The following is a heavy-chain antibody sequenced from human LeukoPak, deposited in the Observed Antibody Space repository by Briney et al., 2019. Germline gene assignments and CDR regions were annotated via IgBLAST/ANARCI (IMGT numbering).Heavy chain of an antibody. V-gene: IGHV3-48*01. D-gene: IGHD6-13*01. CDR3: AKANYSSSWYSH. Sequence: GGSLRLSCAASGFTFSSYWMHWVRQAPGKGLEWVSYISRSSTTIYYADSVKGRFTISRDNAKNSLYLQMNSLRAEDTAVYYCAKANYSSSWYSHWGQGTLVTVSS. CDR2: ISRSSTTI. CDR1: GFTFSSYW. J-gene: IGHJ4*02.